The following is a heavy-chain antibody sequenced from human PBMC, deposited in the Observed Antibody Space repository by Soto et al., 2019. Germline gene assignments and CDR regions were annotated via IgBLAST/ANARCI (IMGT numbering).Heavy chain of an antibody. Sequence: AASVKVSCKASGYTFTSYGISWVRQAPGQGLEWMGWISAYNGNTNYAQKLQGRVTMTTDTSTSTAYMELRSLRSDDTAVYYCAREDAIVPTRRTHYYYYYGMDVWGQGTTVTVSS. CDR1: GYTFTSYG. J-gene: IGHJ6*02. V-gene: IGHV1-18*01. CDR3: AREDAIVPTRRTHYYYYYGMDV. D-gene: IGHD2-8*01. CDR2: ISAYNGNT.